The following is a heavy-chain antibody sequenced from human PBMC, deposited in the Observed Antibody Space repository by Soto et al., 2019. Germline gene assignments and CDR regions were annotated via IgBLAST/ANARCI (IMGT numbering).Heavy chain of an antibody. V-gene: IGHV3-7*03. D-gene: IGHD4-17*01. Sequence: EVQLVESGGGLVQPGGSLRLSCAAAGFTFSNYWMSLVRQAPGKGLEWVAKINQGGSEKWSADSVNGRFTISRDNAKNSLDLQLNSLGAEDTAVYYCVKDDGDYSFDYCGKGALVNVTA. J-gene: IGHJ4*02. CDR2: INQGGSEK. CDR1: GFTFSNYW. CDR3: VKDDGDYSFDY.